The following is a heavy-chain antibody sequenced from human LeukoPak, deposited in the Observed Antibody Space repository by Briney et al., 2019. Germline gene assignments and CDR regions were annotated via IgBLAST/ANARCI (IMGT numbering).Heavy chain of an antibody. CDR3: ARGYSGWYDVDYYYYYMDV. V-gene: IGHV4-59*01. J-gene: IGHJ6*03. CDR1: GGSISSYY. Sequence: SETLSLTCTVSGGSISSYYWSWIRQPPGKGLEWIGDIYYSGSTNYNPSLKSRVTISVDTSKNQFSLKLSSVTAADTAVYYCARGYSGWYDVDYYYYYMDVWAKGTTVTVPS. D-gene: IGHD6-19*01. CDR2: IYYSGST.